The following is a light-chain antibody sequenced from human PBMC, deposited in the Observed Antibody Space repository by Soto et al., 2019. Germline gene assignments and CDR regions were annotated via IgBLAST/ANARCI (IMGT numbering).Light chain of an antibody. CDR1: QVINNY. CDR2: DIS. J-gene: IGKJ2*01. Sequence: DLQMTQSASSLSASVGDRVTITCQASQVINNYLNWYQQKPGKAPKLLIYDISTLEIGVPTRFGGGGSGTDFTLTITGLQPEDCATYFCQQYETLPYTFGRGTKLEI. CDR3: QQYETLPYT. V-gene: IGKV1-33*01.